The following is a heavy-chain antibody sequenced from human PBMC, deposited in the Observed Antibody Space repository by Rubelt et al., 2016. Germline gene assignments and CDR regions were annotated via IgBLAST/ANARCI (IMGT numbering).Heavy chain of an antibody. CDR1: GFTFSSYG. CDR2: IWYDGSNK. CDR3: ARDQAFGYYGSGNTLDY. Sequence: QVQLVESGGGVVQPGRSLRLSCAASGFTFSSYGMHWVRQAPGKGLEWVAVIWYDGSNKYYADSVKGRFTISRDNSKNTLYLQMNSLRAEDTAIYYCARDQAFGYYGSGNTLDYWGQGTLVTVSS. D-gene: IGHD3-10*01. V-gene: IGHV3-33*01. J-gene: IGHJ4*02.